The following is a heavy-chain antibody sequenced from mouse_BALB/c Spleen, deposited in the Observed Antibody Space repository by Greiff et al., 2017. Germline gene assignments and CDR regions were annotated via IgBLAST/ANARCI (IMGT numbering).Heavy chain of an antibody. J-gene: IGHJ3*01. Sequence: QVQLQQSGTVLARPGASVKISCKATGYTFSSYWIEWVKQRPGHGLEWIGEILPGSGSTNYNEKFKGKATFTADTSSNTAYMQLSSLTSEDSAVYYCARNGYVRPGFAYWGQGTLVTVSA. CDR1: GYTFSSYW. D-gene: IGHD1-2*01. V-gene: IGHV1-9*01. CDR3: ARNGYVRPGFAY. CDR2: ILPGSGST.